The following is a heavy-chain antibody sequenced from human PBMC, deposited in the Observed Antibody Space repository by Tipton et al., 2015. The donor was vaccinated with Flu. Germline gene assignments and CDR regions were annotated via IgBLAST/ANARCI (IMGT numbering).Heavy chain of an antibody. Sequence: TLSLTCSVSGDSIGSGYFWGWIRQPPGQGLEWIGNVHRTGNPYYNPSLKSRVTISVDTSNNQFSLKLSSVTAADTAVYYCAGLPLPLSYFDYWGQGTLVTVSS. CDR1: GDSIGSGYF. CDR2: VHRTGNP. CDR3: AGLPLPLSYFDY. J-gene: IGHJ4*02. V-gene: IGHV4-38-2*01.